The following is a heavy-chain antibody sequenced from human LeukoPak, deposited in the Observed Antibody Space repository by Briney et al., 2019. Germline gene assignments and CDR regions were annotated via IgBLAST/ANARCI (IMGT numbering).Heavy chain of an antibody. CDR1: GFTFSSYG. V-gene: IGHV3-30*18. J-gene: IGHJ3*02. CDR3: AKDRTMIVVVIPTDAFDI. D-gene: IGHD3-22*01. CDR2: ISYDGSNK. Sequence: GRSLRLSCAASGFTFSSYGMHWVRQAPGKGLEWVAVISYDGSNKYYADSVKGRFTISRDNSKNTLYLQMNSLRAEDTAVYYCAKDRTMIVVVIPTDAFDIWGQGTMVTVSS.